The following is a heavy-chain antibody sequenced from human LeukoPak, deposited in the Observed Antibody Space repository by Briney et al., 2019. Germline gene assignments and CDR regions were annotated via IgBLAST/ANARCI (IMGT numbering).Heavy chain of an antibody. D-gene: IGHD6-13*01. CDR2: IYTSGST. CDR3: ARAGSSWYGHWFDP. CDR1: GGPISSYY. Sequence: PSETLSLTCTVSGGPISSYYWSWIRQPAGKGLEWIGRIYTSGSTNYNPSLKSRVTMSVDTSKNQFSPKLSSVTAADTAVYYCARAGSSWYGHWFDPWGQGTLVTVSS. J-gene: IGHJ5*02. V-gene: IGHV4-4*07.